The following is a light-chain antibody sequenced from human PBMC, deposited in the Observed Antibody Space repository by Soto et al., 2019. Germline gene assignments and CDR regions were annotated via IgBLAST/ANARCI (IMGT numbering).Light chain of an antibody. Sequence: EIVMTQSPATLSVSPGERATLSCRASQSVSGNLAWSQQKPGQAPRLLIYGASTRATGIPARFSGSGSGTDFALTISSLQSEDFALYYCQQYNNWPPTFGQGTRLEIK. CDR1: QSVSGN. CDR3: QQYNNWPPT. CDR2: GAS. V-gene: IGKV3-15*01. J-gene: IGKJ5*01.